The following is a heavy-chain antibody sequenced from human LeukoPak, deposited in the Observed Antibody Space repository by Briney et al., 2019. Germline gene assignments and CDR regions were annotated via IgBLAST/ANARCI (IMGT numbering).Heavy chain of an antibody. V-gene: IGHV1-8*01. CDR2: MNPNSGNT. CDR3: ARGSQYYYYMDV. CDR1: GYTFTSYD. J-gene: IGHJ6*03. Sequence: ASVKVPCKASGYTFTSYDINWVRQATGQGLEWMGWMNPNSGNTGYAQKFQGRVTMTRNTSISTAYMELSSLRSEDTAVYYCARGSQYYYYMDVWGKGTTVTVSS.